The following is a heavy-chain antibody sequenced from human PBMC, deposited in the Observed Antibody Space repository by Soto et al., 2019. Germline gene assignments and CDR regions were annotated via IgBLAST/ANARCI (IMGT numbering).Heavy chain of an antibody. CDR3: ARDQAAGGDLDY. Sequence: QVQLVQSGAEVKKPGASVKVSCKTSGYTFTNYGISWVRQAPGQGLEWMGWISTYNGNTNYAQKLQGRVTMTTDTSTGTAYVAVRGLRSADTAVYYCARDQAAGGDLDYWGQGTLVTVAS. CDR1: GYTFTNYG. CDR2: ISTYNGNT. D-gene: IGHD6-13*01. V-gene: IGHV1-18*01. J-gene: IGHJ4*02.